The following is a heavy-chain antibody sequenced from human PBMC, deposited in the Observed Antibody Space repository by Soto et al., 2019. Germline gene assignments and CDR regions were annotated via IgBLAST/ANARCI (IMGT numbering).Heavy chain of an antibody. Sequence: SSETLSLTCAVYGASLSDNYCNWLRQPPGKGLEWIGEINHSGNTNYNPSLRSRVTISIDTSKNQLSLNLRAEDTALYYCSKGHHISGYYEWLDPWGQGTLVTVSS. D-gene: IGHD3-22*01. V-gene: IGHV4-34*01. CDR3: SKGHHISGYYEWLDP. CDR2: INHSGNT. J-gene: IGHJ5*02. CDR1: GASLSDNY.